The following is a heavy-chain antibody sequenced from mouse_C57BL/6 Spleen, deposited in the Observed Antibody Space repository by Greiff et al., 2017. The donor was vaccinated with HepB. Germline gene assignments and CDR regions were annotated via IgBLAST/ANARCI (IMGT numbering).Heavy chain of an antibody. Sequence: EVQLMESGPGLVKPSQSLSLTCSVTGYSITSGYYWNWIRQFPGNKLEWMGYISYDGSNNYNPSLKNRISITRDTSKNQFFLKLNSVTTEDTATYYCARIYYDYDEGYYYAMDYWGQGTSVTVSS. D-gene: IGHD2-4*01. J-gene: IGHJ4*01. V-gene: IGHV3-6*01. CDR2: ISYDGSN. CDR1: GYSITSGYY. CDR3: ARIYYDYDEGYYYAMDY.